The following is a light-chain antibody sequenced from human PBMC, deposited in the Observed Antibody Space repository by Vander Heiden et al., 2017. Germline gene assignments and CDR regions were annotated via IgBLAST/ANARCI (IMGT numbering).Light chain of an antibody. J-gene: IGLJ1*01. CDR1: SSDVGGYNY. V-gene: IGLV2-11*01. Sequence: SALTQPRSVSGSPAPSVTISCTGTSSDVGGYNYVSWYQQHPGKAPKRRIYDVSKRPSGVPDRFSGSKSGNTAFLTISGLQAEDDADDYCCSYASSYTFVFGTGTKVTVL. CDR3: CSYASSYTFV. CDR2: DVS.